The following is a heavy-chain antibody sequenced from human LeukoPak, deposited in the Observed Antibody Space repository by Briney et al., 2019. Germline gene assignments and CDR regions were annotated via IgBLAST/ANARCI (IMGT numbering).Heavy chain of an antibody. J-gene: IGHJ6*02. Sequence: GGSLRLSCAASGFTFSSYGMHWVRQAPGKGLEWVAVISYDGSNKYYADSVKGRFTISRDNSKNTLYLQMNRLTAEDTAVYYCARDAPFNWNELNDYGMDVWGQGTTVTVSS. CDR1: GFTFSSYG. V-gene: IGHV3-30*03. CDR2: ISYDGSNK. D-gene: IGHD1-20*01. CDR3: ARDAPFNWNELNDYGMDV.